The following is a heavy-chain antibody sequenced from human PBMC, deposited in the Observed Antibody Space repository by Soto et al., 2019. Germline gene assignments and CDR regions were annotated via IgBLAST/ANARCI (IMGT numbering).Heavy chain of an antibody. CDR2: ISGSGGTT. J-gene: IGHJ6*02. Sequence: EVQLLESGGGLVQPGGSLRLSCAASGFTFSSYSMIWVRQAPGKGLEWVSAISGSGGTTYYADSVKGRFTISRDNSKNTLYLQMSSLRAEGTAVYYCAKGGVGYYDSTGYYLYYYYGMDVWGQGTTVTVSS. CDR1: GFTFSSYS. D-gene: IGHD3-22*01. CDR3: AKGGVGYYDSTGYYLYYYYGMDV. V-gene: IGHV3-23*01.